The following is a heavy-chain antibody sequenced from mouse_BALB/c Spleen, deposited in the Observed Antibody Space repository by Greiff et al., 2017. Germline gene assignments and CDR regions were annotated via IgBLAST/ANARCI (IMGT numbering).Heavy chain of an antibody. V-gene: IGHV5-6*01. CDR3: ARHRDYVYYFDY. J-gene: IGHJ2*01. CDR2: ISSGGSYT. CDR1: GFTFSSYG. Sequence: EVKLVESGGDLVKPGGSLKLSCAASGFTFSSYGMSWVRQTPDKRLEWVATISSGGSYTYYPDSVKGRFTISRDNAKNTLYLQMSSLKSEDTAMYFCARHRDYVYYFDYWGQGTTLTVSS. D-gene: IGHD2-4*01.